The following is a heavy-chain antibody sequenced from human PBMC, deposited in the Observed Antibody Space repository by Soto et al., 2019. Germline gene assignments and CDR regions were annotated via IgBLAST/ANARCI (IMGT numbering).Heavy chain of an antibody. D-gene: IGHD3-3*01. V-gene: IGHV1-69*06. CDR3: ARVPLVGNFWSGYTPPYFDY. CDR2: IIPIFGTA. Sequence: SVKVSCKVPKNTLTELTIDWLRQAPVQGLEWMGGIIPIFGTANYAQKFQGRVTITADKSTSTAYMELSSLRSEDTAVYYCARVPLVGNFWSGYTPPYFDYWGQGTLVTVSS. J-gene: IGHJ4*02. CDR1: KNTLTELT.